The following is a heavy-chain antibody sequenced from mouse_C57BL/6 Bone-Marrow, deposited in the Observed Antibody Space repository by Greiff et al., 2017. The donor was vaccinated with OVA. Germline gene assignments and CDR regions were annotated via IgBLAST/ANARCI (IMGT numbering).Heavy chain of an antibody. V-gene: IGHV1-26*01. J-gene: IGHJ3*01. Sequence: EVQLQQSGPELVKPGASVKISCKASGYTFTDYYMNWVKQSHGQSLEWIGDINPNNGGTRYNQKFKGKATLTVDKSSSTAYMELRSLTSEDSAVYYCARSSPWFAYWGQGTLVTVSA. D-gene: IGHD6-1*01. CDR2: INPNNGGT. CDR1: GYTFTDYY. CDR3: ARSSPWFAY.